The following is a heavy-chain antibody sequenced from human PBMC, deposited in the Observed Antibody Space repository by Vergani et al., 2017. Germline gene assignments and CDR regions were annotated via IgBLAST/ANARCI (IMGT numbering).Heavy chain of an antibody. CDR3: AKGGSSWYREYLQH. V-gene: IGHV3-23*01. CDR2: ICGSGGST. CDR1: GFTFSSYA. Sequence: EVQLLESGGGLVQPGGSLRLSCAASGFTFSSYAMSWVRQAPGKGLEWVSAICGSGGSTYYADSVKGRFTISRDNSKTTLYLQMNRLRAEDTAVYYCAKGGSSWYREYLQHWGQGTLVTVSS. D-gene: IGHD6-13*01. J-gene: IGHJ1*01.